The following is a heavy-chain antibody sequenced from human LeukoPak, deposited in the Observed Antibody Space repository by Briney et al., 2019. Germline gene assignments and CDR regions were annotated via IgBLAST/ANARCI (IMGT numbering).Heavy chain of an antibody. CDR1: GGIFSSYS. CDR3: TSDPLPSTVPTQNYDY. J-gene: IGHJ4*02. D-gene: IGHD4-11*01. CDR2: IIPIFGTA. Sequence: ASVKVSCKASGGIFSSYSISWVRQAPGQGLEWMGGIIPIFGTANYAQRFQGRVTITADESTSTAYMELSSLRSGDTAVYYCTSDPLPSTVPTQNYDYWGQGTLVTVSS. V-gene: IGHV1-69*01.